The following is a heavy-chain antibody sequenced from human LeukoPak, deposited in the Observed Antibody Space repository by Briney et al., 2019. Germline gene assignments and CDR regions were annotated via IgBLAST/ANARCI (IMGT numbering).Heavy chain of an antibody. D-gene: IGHD3-16*01. CDR2: ISYDGSNQ. V-gene: IGHV3-30*18. J-gene: IGHJ3*02. Sequence: GGSLRLSCAACGFTFRSYCMHWVRQAPGEGRGWLAVISYDGSNQYYADSVKGRFTISRDNSKNTLYLQMNSLRAEDTAVYYCAKDQGGAFGIWGQGTMVTVSS. CDR1: GFTFRSYC. CDR3: AKDQGGAFGI.